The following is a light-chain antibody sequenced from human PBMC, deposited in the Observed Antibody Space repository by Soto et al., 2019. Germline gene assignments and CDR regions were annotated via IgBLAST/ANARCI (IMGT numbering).Light chain of an antibody. CDR1: QSISSW. CDR2: DAS. V-gene: IGKV1-5*01. CDR3: QQYNSYQYT. J-gene: IGKJ2*01. Sequence: DIQMTQSPSTLYASVEDRVTITCRASQSISSWLAWYQQKPGKAPKLLIYDASSLESGVPSRFSGSGSGTEFTLTIRSLHPDDFATYYCQQYNSYQYTFGQGTKLEIK.